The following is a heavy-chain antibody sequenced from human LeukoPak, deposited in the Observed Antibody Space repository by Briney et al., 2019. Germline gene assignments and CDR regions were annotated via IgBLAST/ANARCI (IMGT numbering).Heavy chain of an antibody. V-gene: IGHV3-30*02. D-gene: IGHD6-19*01. CDR2: IRYDGSNG. CDR1: GFTFSSYA. Sequence: GGSLRLSCAASGFTFSSYAMSWVRQAPGNGLEWVASIRYDGSNGYYADSVKGRFTISRDNSKSTLYLQMNSLRPEDTAVYYCAKVXXSXIAXAGTQGSFFDYWGQGTLVTVSS. CDR3: AKVXXSXIAXAGTQGSFFDY. J-gene: IGHJ4*02.